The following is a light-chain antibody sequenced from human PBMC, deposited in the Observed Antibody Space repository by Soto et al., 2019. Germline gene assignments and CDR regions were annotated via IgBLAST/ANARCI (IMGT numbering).Light chain of an antibody. CDR2: KAS. J-gene: IGKJ1*01. V-gene: IGKV1-5*03. Sequence: DIQMTQSPSTLSASVGDRVTITCRASQTISSWLAWYQQKPGKAPKLLIYKASTLERRVPSRFSSSGSGTDITLTVTSLQLEDFATYYCQQYMFYATFGQGTKVEI. CDR1: QTISSW. CDR3: QQYMFYAT.